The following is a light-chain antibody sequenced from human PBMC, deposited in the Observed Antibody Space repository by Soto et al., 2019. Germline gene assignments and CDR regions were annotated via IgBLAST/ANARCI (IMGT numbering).Light chain of an antibody. CDR1: QTIHSF. Sequence: DIKMTQSPSTLSASVGDRVTITCRASQTIHSFLAWYQQKAGKAPKLLIYDASNLESGVPSRFSGSGSGTEFILTVSRLQPDDFATFYCQQFHSFPWTFGQGTKVEI. CDR2: DAS. V-gene: IGKV1-5*01. CDR3: QQFHSFPWT. J-gene: IGKJ1*01.